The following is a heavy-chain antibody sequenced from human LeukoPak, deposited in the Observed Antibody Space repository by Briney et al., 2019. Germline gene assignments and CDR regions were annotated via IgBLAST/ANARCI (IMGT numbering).Heavy chain of an antibody. CDR3: ARDAHSSSWYVIYYYYMDV. J-gene: IGHJ6*03. CDR1: GGSISSYY. D-gene: IGHD6-13*01. V-gene: IGHV4-39*07. Sequence: PSETLSLTCTVSGGSISSYYWGWIRQPPGKGLEWIGSIYYSGSTYYNPSLKSRVTISVDTSKNQFSLKLSSVTAADTAVYYCARDAHSSSWYVIYYYYMDVWGKGTTVTVSS. CDR2: IYYSGST.